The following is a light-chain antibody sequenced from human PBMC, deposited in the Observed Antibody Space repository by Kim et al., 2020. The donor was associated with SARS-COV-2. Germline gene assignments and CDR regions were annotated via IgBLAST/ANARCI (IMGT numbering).Light chain of an antibody. Sequence: PGQRVTISCSGSSSNIGSNYVYWYQQLPGTAPKLLIYRNNQRPSGVPDRFSGSKSGTSASLAISGLRSEDEDDYYCAAWDDSLSVVFGTGTKVTVL. CDR3: AAWDDSLSVV. V-gene: IGLV1-47*01. CDR1: SSNIGSNY. J-gene: IGLJ1*01. CDR2: RNN.